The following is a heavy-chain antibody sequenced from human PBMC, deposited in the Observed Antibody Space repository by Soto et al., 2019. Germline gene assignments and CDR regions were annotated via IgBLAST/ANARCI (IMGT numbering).Heavy chain of an antibody. D-gene: IGHD1-26*01. Sequence: EVQLVESGGGLVKPGESLRLSCTFTFSSYSLNWVRQAPGKGLEWVSSISSGSAYIKYADSVKGRFTISRDNTNNLLYLQMRRMRFDDSAVYYCTRHEGGSYVNLFNLWGQGTLVTVSS. CDR3: TRHEGGSYVNLFNL. CDR2: ISSGSAYI. V-gene: IGHV3-21*01. CDR1: TFSSYS. J-gene: IGHJ4*02.